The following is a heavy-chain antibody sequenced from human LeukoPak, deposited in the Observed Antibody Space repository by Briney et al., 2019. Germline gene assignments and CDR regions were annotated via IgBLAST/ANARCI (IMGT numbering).Heavy chain of an antibody. CDR1: GFTFSDYY. CDR2: HGGDGTTM. CDR3: ARNLYYASGSYYFGY. V-gene: IGHV3-11*01. D-gene: IGHD3-10*01. Sequence: GGSLRLSCAASGFTFSDYYMTWIRQAPGKGPEWVAYHGGDGTTMYYADSVKGRFTISRDNAKNSLFLQMNSLRAEDTAVYYCARNLYYASGSYYFGYWGQGTLVTVSS. J-gene: IGHJ4*02.